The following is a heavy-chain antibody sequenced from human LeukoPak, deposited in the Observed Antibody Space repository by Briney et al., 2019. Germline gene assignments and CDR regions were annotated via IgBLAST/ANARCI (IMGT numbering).Heavy chain of an antibody. Sequence: VASVKVSCKASGYTFTSYGISWVRQAPGQVLEWMGWISAYNGNTNYAQKLQGRVTMTTDTSTSTAYMELRSLRSDDTAVYYCARDSHAVTPLGSDYWGQGTLVTVSS. CDR1: GYTFTSYG. V-gene: IGHV1-18*01. CDR2: ISAYNGNT. CDR3: ARDSHAVTPLGSDY. J-gene: IGHJ4*02. D-gene: IGHD4-11*01.